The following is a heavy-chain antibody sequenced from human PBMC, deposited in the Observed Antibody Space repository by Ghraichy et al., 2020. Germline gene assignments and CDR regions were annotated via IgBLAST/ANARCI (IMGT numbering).Heavy chain of an antibody. D-gene: IGHD6-13*01. Sequence: GGSLRLSCAASGFTFSDYYMSWICQAPGKGLEWVSYISSSGSTIYYADSVKGRFTISRDNAKNSLYLQMNSLRAEDTAVYYCARDSSSWYSANWFDPWGQGTLVTVSS. CDR1: GFTFSDYY. J-gene: IGHJ5*02. CDR2: ISSSGSTI. CDR3: ARDSSSWYSANWFDP. V-gene: IGHV3-11*01.